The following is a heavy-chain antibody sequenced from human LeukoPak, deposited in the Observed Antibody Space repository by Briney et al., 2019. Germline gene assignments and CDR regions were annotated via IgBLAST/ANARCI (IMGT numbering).Heavy chain of an antibody. CDR2: TYYRSKWYN. CDR1: GDSVSSDSAA. J-gene: IGHJ6*02. V-gene: IGHV6-1*01. Sequence: SQTLSLTCAISGDSVSSDSAAWNWIRQSPSRGLEWLGRTYYRSKWYNDYAVSVKSRITINPDTSKNQFSLQLNSVTPEDTAVYYCAREQQLVKVYYYGMDVWGQGTTVTVSS. D-gene: IGHD6-13*01. CDR3: AREQQLVKVYYYGMDV.